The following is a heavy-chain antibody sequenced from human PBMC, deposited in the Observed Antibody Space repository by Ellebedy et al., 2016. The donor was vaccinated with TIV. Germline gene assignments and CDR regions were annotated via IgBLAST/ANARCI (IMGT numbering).Heavy chain of an antibody. CDR2: ITSKANNYAT. D-gene: IGHD2-21*02. CDR3: MHLVVVAATGY. V-gene: IGHV3-73*01. J-gene: IGHJ4*02. Sequence: GESLKISCAPSGFTFSGSAMHWVRQASGKGLERVGRITSKANNYATAYAASVKGRFTISRDDSKNTAYLQMNSLKTEDTAVYYCMHLVVVAATGYWGQGTLVTVSS. CDR1: GFTFSGSA.